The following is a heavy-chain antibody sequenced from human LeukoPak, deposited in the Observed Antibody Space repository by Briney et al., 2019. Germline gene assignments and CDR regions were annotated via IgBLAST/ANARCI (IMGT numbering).Heavy chain of an antibody. D-gene: IGHD5-12*01. Sequence: SETLSLTCTVSGDSLSSGSYCWSWIRQPAGEGLEWIGYIYYSGSTNYNPSLKSRVTISVDTSKNQFSLKLSSVTAADTAVYYCARDLGGYDTAFAFDIWGQGTMVTVSS. CDR3: ARDLGGYDTAFAFDI. V-gene: IGHV4-61*10. CDR1: GDSLSSGSYC. J-gene: IGHJ3*02. CDR2: IYYSGST.